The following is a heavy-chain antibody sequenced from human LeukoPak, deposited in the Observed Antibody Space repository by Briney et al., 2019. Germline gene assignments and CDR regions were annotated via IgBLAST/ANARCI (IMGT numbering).Heavy chain of an antibody. D-gene: IGHD1-7*01. Sequence: PGGSLRLSCAASGFTFNYAWMSWVRQVPGKGLEWVGQTVSEIDGGTTDYAAPVKGRFTISRDDSKSTLYLQMNSLKIEDTAMYDCTTDEDWNYARKDVWGQGATVIVSS. CDR2: TVSEIDGGTT. CDR3: TTDEDWNYARKDV. V-gene: IGHV3-15*04. CDR1: GFTFNYAW. J-gene: IGHJ6*02.